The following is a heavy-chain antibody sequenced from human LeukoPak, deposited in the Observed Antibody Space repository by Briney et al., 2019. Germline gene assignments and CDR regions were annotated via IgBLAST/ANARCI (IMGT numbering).Heavy chain of an antibody. V-gene: IGHV1-3*01. CDR1: GYTFTSYA. CDR2: INAGNGNT. D-gene: IGHD3-10*01. Sequence: ASVKVSCKASGYTFTSYAMHWVRQAPGQRLEWMGWINAGNGNTKYSQKFQGRVTMTEDTSTDTAYMELSSLRSEDTAVYYCAREARPEEYYYGPTYYYGMDVWGQGTTVTVSS. CDR3: AREARPEEYYYGPTYYYGMDV. J-gene: IGHJ6*02.